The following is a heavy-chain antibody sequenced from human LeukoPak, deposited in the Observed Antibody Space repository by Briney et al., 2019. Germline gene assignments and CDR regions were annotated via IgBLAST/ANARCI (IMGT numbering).Heavy chain of an antibody. J-gene: IGHJ5*02. CDR3: ARGLVATRDFDP. Sequence: SETLSLTCTVSGGSISSGDYYWSWIRQPPGKGLEWIGYIYYSGSTYYNPSLKSRVTISVDTSKNHFSLKVSSVTAADTAVYYCARGLVATRDFDPWGQGTLVTASS. D-gene: IGHD5-12*01. CDR1: GGSISSGDYY. V-gene: IGHV4-30-4*01. CDR2: IYYSGST.